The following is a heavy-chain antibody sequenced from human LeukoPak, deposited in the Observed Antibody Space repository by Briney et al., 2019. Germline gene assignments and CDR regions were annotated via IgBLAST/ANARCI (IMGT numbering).Heavy chain of an antibody. J-gene: IGHJ1*01. CDR3: ASGARVPAAVFRYFQH. Sequence: PSETLSLTCAVYGESFSGYYWSWIRQPPGKGLEWIGEINHSGSTNYNPSPKSRVTISVDTSKNQFSLKLSSVTAADTAVYYCASGARVPAAVFRYFQHWGQGTLVTVSS. D-gene: IGHD2-2*01. V-gene: IGHV4-34*01. CDR1: GESFSGYY. CDR2: INHSGST.